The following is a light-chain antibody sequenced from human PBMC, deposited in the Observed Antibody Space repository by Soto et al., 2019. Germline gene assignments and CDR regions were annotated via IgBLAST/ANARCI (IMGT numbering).Light chain of an antibody. CDR2: DAS. J-gene: IGKJ5*01. Sequence: EIVLTQSPATLSLSPWEIATLSCGASQSVSSSYLAWYQQKPGLAPRLLIYDASNRATGIPARFSGSGSETDFTLTISSLEPEDFAVYYCQQRSNWPPITFGQGTRLEIK. CDR1: QSVSSSY. CDR3: QQRSNWPPIT. V-gene: IGKV3D-20*02.